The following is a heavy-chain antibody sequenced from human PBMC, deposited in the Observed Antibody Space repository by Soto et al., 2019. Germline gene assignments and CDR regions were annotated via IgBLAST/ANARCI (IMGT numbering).Heavy chain of an antibody. CDR1: GFTFSSYV. J-gene: IGHJ4*02. CDR3: AKIWVAATPNY. D-gene: IGHD2-15*01. V-gene: IGHV3-23*01. Sequence: LRLSCEASGFTFSSYVMSWFRQAPGKGLECVSGISTTGGLRYYADSVKGRFTISRDNSKNTLFLQMNSLRAEDTAVYYCAKIWVAATPNYWGQGTQVTVSS. CDR2: ISTTGGLR.